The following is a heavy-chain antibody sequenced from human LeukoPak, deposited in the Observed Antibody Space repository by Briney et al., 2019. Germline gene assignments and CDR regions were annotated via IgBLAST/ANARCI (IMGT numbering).Heavy chain of an antibody. CDR3: ARERLEYYYDSSGYRPHYYYYYMDV. J-gene: IGHJ6*03. V-gene: IGHV4-4*07. Sequence: EWIGRIYTSGSTNYNPSLKSRVTMSVDTSKNQFSLKLSSVTAADTAVYYCARERLEYYYDSSGYRPHYYYYYMDVWGKGTTVTVSS. D-gene: IGHD3-22*01. CDR2: IYTSGST.